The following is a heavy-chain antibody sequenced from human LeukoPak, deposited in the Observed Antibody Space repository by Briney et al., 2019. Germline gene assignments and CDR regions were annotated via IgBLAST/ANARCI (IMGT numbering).Heavy chain of an antibody. V-gene: IGHV4-59*01. J-gene: IGHJ5*02. CDR2: IYYSGST. CDR1: GGSISSYY. Sequence: SETLSLTCTVSGGSISSYYWSWIRQPPGKGLEWIGYIYYSGSTNYNPSLKSRVTTSVDTSKNQFSLKLSSVTAADTAVYYCAREARGWFDPWGQGTLVTVSS. CDR3: AREARGWFDP.